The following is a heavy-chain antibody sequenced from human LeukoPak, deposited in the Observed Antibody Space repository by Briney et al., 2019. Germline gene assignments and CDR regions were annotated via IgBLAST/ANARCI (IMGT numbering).Heavy chain of an antibody. CDR1: GFTFTTYG. J-gene: IGHJ4*02. CDR2: IWYDGSNK. Sequence: GRSLRLSCAASGFTFTTYGMHWVRQAPGKGLEWVAVIWYDGSNKYYADSVKGRFTISRDNSKNTTYLQMNSLRAEDSAVYYYAKEASSGWYYFDYWGQGTLVTVSS. D-gene: IGHD6-19*01. V-gene: IGHV3-33*06. CDR3: AKEASSGWYYFDY.